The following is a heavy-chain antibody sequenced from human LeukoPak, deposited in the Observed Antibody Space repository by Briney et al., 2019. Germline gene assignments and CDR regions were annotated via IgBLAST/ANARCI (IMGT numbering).Heavy chain of an antibody. CDR1: GGTFSSYA. CDR3: AKGDYSNSYNY. Sequence: SVKVSCKASGGTFSSYAISWVRQAPGQGLEWMGRIIPIFGTANYAQKFQGRITITTDESTSTAYMELSSLRSEDTAVYYCAKGDYSNSYNYWGQGTLVTVSS. CDR2: IIPIFGTA. J-gene: IGHJ4*02. D-gene: IGHD4-17*01. V-gene: IGHV1-69*05.